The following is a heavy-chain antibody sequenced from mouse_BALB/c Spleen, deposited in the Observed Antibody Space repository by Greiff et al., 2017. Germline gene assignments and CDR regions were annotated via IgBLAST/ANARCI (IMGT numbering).Heavy chain of an antibody. J-gene: IGHJ4*01. CDR1: GFTFSSYA. V-gene: IGHV5-6-5*01. CDR2: ISSGGST. D-gene: IGHD1-1*01. Sequence: EVMLVESGGGLVKPGGSLKLSCAASGFTFSSYAMSWVRQTPEKRLEWVASISSGGSTYYPDSVKGRFTISRDNARNILYLQMSSLRSEDTAMYYCARRQNYYGSTFYAMDYWGQGTSVTVSS. CDR3: ARRQNYYGSTFYAMDY.